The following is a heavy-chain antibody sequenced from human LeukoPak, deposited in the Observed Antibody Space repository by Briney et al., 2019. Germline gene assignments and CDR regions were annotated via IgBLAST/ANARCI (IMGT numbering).Heavy chain of an antibody. CDR2: INPSGGST. J-gene: IGHJ5*02. V-gene: IGHV1-46*01. D-gene: IGHD5-18*01. CDR1: GYTFTSYY. CDR3: ARAKTPWIQLDWFDP. Sequence: GASVKVSCKASGYTFTSYYMHWVRQAPGQGLGWMGIINPSGGSTSYAQKFQGRVTMTRDTSTSTVYMELSSLRSEDTAVYYCARAKTPWIQLDWFDPWGQGTLVTVSS.